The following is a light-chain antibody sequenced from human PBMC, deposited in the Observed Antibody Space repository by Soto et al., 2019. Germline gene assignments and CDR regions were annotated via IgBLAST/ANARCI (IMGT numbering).Light chain of an antibody. J-gene: IGKJ1*01. CDR2: TTS. V-gene: IGKV1-12*01. CDR1: QDIGNL. Sequence: DIQMSQSPSFVSAAVGDRVTLPCRASQDIGNLLVWYQQKQGKAPTLLIYTTSKLQRGVPSRFSGSGSGTHFTLTISSLQPEDFATYYCQQASSFPRTFGQGTKVE. CDR3: QQASSFPRT.